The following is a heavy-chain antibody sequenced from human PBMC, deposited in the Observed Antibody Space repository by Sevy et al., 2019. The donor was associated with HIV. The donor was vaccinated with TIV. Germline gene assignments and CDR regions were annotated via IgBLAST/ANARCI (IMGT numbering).Heavy chain of an antibody. CDR2: TSYDGSHK. CDR3: ARGENNVEFFQY. J-gene: IGHJ1*01. V-gene: IGHV3-30*04. CDR1: GFIFSNFA. D-gene: IGHD1-26*01. Sequence: GGSLRLSCTVSGFIFSNFAMHWVRQAPDKGLEWVAVTSYDGSHKSYDDSVKGRFTVSRDNSRNILSLEMSSLRRDDTAVYYCARGENNVEFFQYWGQGTLVTVSS.